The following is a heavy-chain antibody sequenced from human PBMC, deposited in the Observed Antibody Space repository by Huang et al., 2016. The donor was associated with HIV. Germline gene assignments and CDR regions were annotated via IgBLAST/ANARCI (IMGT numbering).Heavy chain of an antibody. Sequence: EVQLWESGGTLVQPGGSLRLSCGAFGFTFSNYAMSWVRQAPGKGLEWVSFISGSSGTIYYADSVKGRFTISRDNVKKTVYLQMNSLRVEDAAVYYCAKDRGDGYSGYDYGYWGQGTLVTVSS. J-gene: IGHJ4*02. V-gene: IGHV3-23*01. CDR1: GFTFSNYA. CDR2: ISGSSGTI. CDR3: AKDRGDGYSGYDYGY. D-gene: IGHD5-12*01.